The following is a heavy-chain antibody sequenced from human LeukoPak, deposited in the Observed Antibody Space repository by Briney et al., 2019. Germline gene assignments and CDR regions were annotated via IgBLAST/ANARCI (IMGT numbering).Heavy chain of an antibody. J-gene: IGHJ4*02. CDR1: GYTFIAYY. Sequence: GASVKVSCRASGYTFIAYYMHWVRQAPGQGLEWMGWINPSSGGTNYAQKFQGRVTMTRDTSISTAYMELSELRSDDTAVYYCADQKDPRPIDYWGQGTLITVSS. CDR2: INPSSGGT. V-gene: IGHV1-2*02. CDR3: ADQKDPRPIDY.